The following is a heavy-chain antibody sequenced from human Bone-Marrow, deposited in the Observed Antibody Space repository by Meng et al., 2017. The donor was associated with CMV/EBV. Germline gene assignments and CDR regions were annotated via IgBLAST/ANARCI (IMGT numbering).Heavy chain of an antibody. V-gene: IGHV1-3*01. D-gene: IGHD2-2*02. J-gene: IGHJ4*02. CDR1: YTLTSYA. CDR2: INAGNGNT. CDR3: ARVYCSSTSCYKGVDY. Sequence: YTLTSYAMHWVRQAPGQRLEWMGWINAGNGNTKYSQKFQGRVTITRDTSASTAYMELSSLRSEDTAVYYCARVYCSSTSCYKGVDYWGQGTLVTVSS.